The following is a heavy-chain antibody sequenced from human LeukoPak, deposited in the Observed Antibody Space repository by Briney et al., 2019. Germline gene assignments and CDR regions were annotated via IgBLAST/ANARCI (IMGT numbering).Heavy chain of an antibody. D-gene: IGHD3-10*01. V-gene: IGHV4-39*07. Sequence: PSETLSLTCTVSGGSISSGGYYWSWIRQPPGKGLEWIGEINHSGSTNYNPSLKSRVTISIDTSKSQFSLRLTSVTAADTAVYYCARGDGSGSYYNLPYAFAVWGQGTMVTVSS. CDR3: ARGDGSGSYYNLPYAFAV. J-gene: IGHJ3*01. CDR1: GGSISSGGYY. CDR2: INHSGST.